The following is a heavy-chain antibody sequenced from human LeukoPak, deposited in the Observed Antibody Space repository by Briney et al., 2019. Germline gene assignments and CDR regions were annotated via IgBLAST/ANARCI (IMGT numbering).Heavy chain of an antibody. D-gene: IGHD6-6*01. Sequence: ASVKVSCKASGYTFTTYYMHWVRQAPGQGLEWMGIINPSGGSTSYAQKFQGRVTMTRDTSTSTVYMELSSLRSEDTAVYYCARGFVPIEYSSRGWFDPWGQGTLVTVSS. J-gene: IGHJ5*02. CDR3: ARGFVPIEYSSRGWFDP. CDR2: INPSGGST. V-gene: IGHV1-46*01. CDR1: GYTFTTYY.